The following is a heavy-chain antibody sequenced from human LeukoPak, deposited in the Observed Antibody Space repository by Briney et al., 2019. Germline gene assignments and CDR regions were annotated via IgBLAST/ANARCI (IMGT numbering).Heavy chain of an antibody. D-gene: IGHD6-19*01. J-gene: IGHJ6*02. CDR1: GGFISSYY. CDR2: IYYSGST. V-gene: IGHV4-59*01. CDR3: ARESSGWYGMDV. Sequence: SETLSLTCNVSGGFISSYYWSWIRQPPGKGLEWSGYIYYSGSTSYNPPLKSRVNISVDTSKNQFSLKMTSVTAADTAVYYCARESSGWYGMDVWGQGTSVTVSS.